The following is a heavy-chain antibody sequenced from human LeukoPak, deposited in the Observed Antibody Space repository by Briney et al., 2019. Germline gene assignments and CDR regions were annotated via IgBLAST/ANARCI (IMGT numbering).Heavy chain of an antibody. V-gene: IGHV3-53*01. J-gene: IGHJ4*02. Sequence: GGSLRLSCAASGFTVSSNYMSWVRQAPGKGLEWVSVIYSSGGTSYADSVTGRFTISRDNYKNTLYLQMHSPRAEDTAVYYCARVASGSYYYPFDFWGQGTLVTVSS. D-gene: IGHD1-26*01. CDR2: IYSSGGT. CDR1: GFTVSSNY. CDR3: ARVASGSYYYPFDF.